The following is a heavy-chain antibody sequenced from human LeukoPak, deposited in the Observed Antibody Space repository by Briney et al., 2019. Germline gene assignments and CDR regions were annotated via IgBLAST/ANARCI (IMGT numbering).Heavy chain of an antibody. CDR1: GGSISSSSYY. CDR3: ARGTGSSGWVIDAFDI. CDR2: IYYSGST. V-gene: IGHV4-39*02. D-gene: IGHD6-19*01. Sequence: SETLSLTCTVSGGSISSSSYYWGWIRQPPGKGLEWIGSIYYSGSTYYNPSLKSRVTISVDTSKNHFSLKLSSVTAADTAVYYCARGTGSSGWVIDAFDIWGQGTMVTVSS. J-gene: IGHJ3*02.